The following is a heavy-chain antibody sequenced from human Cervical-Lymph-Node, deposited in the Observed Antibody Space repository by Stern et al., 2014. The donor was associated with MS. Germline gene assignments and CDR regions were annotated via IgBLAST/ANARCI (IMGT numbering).Heavy chain of an antibody. CDR1: GFTFSHYS. V-gene: IGHV3-21*01. CDR3: ARARVGDYARSPHLDS. Sequence: EVQLVESGGGLVKPGESLRLSCDASGFTFSHYSINWVRQAPGKGLEWNSSISNNSPPPSYADSVEGRFTISRDSAKDSVSLHMVSLRAEDTAVYYCARARVGDYARSPHLDSWGQGTLVTVSS. J-gene: IGHJ4*02. D-gene: IGHD4-17*01. CDR2: ISNNSPPP.